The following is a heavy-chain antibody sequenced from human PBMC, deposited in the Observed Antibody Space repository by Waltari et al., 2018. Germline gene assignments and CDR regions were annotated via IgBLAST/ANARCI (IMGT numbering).Heavy chain of an antibody. CDR1: GGSISSSSYY. V-gene: IGHV4-39*01. D-gene: IGHD3-3*01. CDR2: IYYSGST. Sequence: QLQLQESGPGLVKPSETLSLTCTVSGGSISSSSYYWGWIRQPPGKGLEWIGSIYYSGSTYYNPSLKSRVTISVDTSKNQFSLKLSSVTAADTAVYYCARILRFLEWLSPWGQGTLVTVSS. CDR3: ARILRFLEWLSP. J-gene: IGHJ5*02.